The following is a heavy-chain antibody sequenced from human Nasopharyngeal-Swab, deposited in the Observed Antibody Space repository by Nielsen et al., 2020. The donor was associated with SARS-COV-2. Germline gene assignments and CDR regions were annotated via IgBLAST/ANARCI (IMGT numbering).Heavy chain of an antibody. CDR1: GYSISSGYY. Sequence: SETLSLTCTVSGYSISSGYYWGWIRQPPGKGLEWIGSIYYSGSTYYNPSLKSRVTISVDTSKNQFSLKLSSVTAADTAVYYCARDQGRFLEWPLSYYYYYYGTDVWGQGTTVTVSS. J-gene: IGHJ6*02. CDR3: ARDQGRFLEWPLSYYYYYYGTDV. D-gene: IGHD3-3*01. V-gene: IGHV4-38-2*02. CDR2: IYYSGST.